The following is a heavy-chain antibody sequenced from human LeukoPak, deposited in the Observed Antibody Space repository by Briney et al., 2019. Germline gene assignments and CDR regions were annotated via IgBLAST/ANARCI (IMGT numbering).Heavy chain of an antibody. CDR3: ARHAGGIAASGTRPFDY. D-gene: IGHD6-13*01. CDR1: GDSISSSGYY. V-gene: IGHV4-39*01. Sequence: SETLSLTCTVSGDSISSSGYYWGWIRQPPGEGLEWIGSINYSGSTYYNPSRKSRVTTSVDTPKNQFSLKLTSVTAADTAVYYCARHAGGIAASGTRPFDYWGQGTLVTVSS. J-gene: IGHJ4*02. CDR2: INYSGST.